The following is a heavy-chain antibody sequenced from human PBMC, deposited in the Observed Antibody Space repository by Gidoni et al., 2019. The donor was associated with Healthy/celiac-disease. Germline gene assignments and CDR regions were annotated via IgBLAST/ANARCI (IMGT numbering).Heavy chain of an antibody. J-gene: IGHJ4*02. CDR1: GGSFSGYY. D-gene: IGHD6-13*01. CDR2: INHSGST. CDR3: ARGRVMYSSLIGY. Sequence: QVQLQQWGAGLLKPSETLSLTCAVYGGSFSGYYWSWIRQPPGKGLEWIGEINHSGSTNYNPSLKSRVTISVDTSKNQFSLKLSSVTAADTAVYYCARGRVMYSSLIGYWGQGTLVTVSS. V-gene: IGHV4-34*01.